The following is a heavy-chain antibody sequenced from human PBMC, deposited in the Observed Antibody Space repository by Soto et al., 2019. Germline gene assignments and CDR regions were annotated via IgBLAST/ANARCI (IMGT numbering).Heavy chain of an antibody. CDR3: ARGGSGWNAFDI. CDR2: ISAYNGNT. CDR1: GYTYTTYR. V-gene: IGHV1-18*01. D-gene: IGHD6-19*01. Sequence: XSVNVSCKASGYTYTTYRINSLRHSPGQGLEWMGWISAYNGNTNYAQKLQGRVTMTTDTSTSTAYMELRRMRSDDTAVYYCARGGSGWNAFDIWGQGTMVTVSS. J-gene: IGHJ3*02.